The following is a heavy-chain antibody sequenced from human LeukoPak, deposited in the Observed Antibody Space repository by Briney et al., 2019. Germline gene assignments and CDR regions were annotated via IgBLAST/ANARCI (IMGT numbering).Heavy chain of an antibody. J-gene: IGHJ4*02. V-gene: IGHV3-15*01. CDR1: GFTFSNAW. Sequence: GGSLRLSCAASGFTFSNAWITWFRQAPGKGLEWVGHIKRKTDGGTTDYAAPVKGRFTILRDDSKNTLYLQMNSLKTEDTAVYYCTATLGYWGQGTLVTVSS. CDR3: TATLGY. CDR2: IKRKTDGGTT.